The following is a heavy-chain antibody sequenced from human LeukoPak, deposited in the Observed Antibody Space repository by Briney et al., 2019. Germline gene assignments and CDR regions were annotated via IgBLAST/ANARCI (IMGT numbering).Heavy chain of an antibody. D-gene: IGHD2-2*01. J-gene: IGHJ6*03. Sequence: PSETLSLTCTVSGGSISSSSYYWGWIRQPPGKGLEWIGSIYYSGSTYYNPSLKSRVTISVDTSKNQFSLKLSSVTAADTAVYYCAREDGRDIVVVPAATYYYYMDVWGTGTTVNVSS. V-gene: IGHV4-39*07. CDR3: AREDGRDIVVVPAATYYYYMDV. CDR2: IYYSGST. CDR1: GGSISSSSYY.